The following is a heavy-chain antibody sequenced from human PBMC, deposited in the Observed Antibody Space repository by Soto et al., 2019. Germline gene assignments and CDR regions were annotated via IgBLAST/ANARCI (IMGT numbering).Heavy chain of an antibody. J-gene: IGHJ6*02. CDR3: ARDPAAAGKYYYYGMDV. Sequence: PSQTLSLTCAISGDSVSSNSAAWNWIRQSPSRGLEWLGRTYYRSKWYNDYAVSVKSRITINPDTSKNQFSLQLNSVTPEDTAVYYCARDPAAAGKYYYYGMDVWGQGTTVTVSS. V-gene: IGHV6-1*01. CDR2: TYYRSKWYN. CDR1: GDSVSSNSAA. D-gene: IGHD6-13*01.